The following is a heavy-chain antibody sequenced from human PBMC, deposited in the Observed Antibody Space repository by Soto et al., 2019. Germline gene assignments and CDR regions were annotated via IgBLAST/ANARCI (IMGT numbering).Heavy chain of an antibody. CDR3: ARGFFSSGFWSAMWGSAAFDI. Sequence: ETLSLTCAVYGGSFSGYYWSWIRQPPGKGLEWIGEINHSGSTNYNPSLKSRVTISVDTSKNQFSLKLSSVTAADTAVYYCARGFFSSGFWSAMWGSAAFDIWGQGTMVTVS. CDR2: INHSGST. D-gene: IGHD3-3*01. CDR1: GGSFSGYY. V-gene: IGHV4-34*01. J-gene: IGHJ3*02.